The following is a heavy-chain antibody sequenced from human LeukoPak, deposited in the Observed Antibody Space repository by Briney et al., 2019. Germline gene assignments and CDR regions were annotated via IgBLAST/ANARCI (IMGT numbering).Heavy chain of an antibody. Sequence: ASVKVSCKASEGTFSSYGISWVRQAPGQGLEWMGGIIPIFGTANYTQRFQGRVTITADKSTSTAYMELSSLRSEDTAVYYCARGPNVRYQYYYYYYYMDVWGKGTTVTVAS. CDR3: ARGPNVRYQYYYYYYYMDV. V-gene: IGHV1-69*06. CDR1: EGTFSSYG. CDR2: IIPIFGTA. D-gene: IGHD2-2*01. J-gene: IGHJ6*03.